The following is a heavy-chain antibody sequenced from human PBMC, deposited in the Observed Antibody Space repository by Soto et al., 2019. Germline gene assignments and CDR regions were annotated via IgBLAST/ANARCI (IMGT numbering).Heavy chain of an antibody. CDR1: GFTFSSYS. D-gene: IGHD6-6*01. J-gene: IGHJ6*02. V-gene: IGHV3-21*01. CDR3: ARDQSSSSDPLSYYYYYGMDV. Sequence: GGSLRLSCAASGFTFSSYSMNWVRQAPGKGLEWVSSISSSSSYIYYADSVKGRSTISRDKAKNSLYLQMNSLRAEDTAVYYCARDQSSSSDPLSYYYYYGMDVWGQGTTVTVSS. CDR2: ISSSSSYI.